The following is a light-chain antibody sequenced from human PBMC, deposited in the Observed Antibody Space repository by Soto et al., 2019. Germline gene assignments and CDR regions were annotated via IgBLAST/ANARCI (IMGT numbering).Light chain of an antibody. V-gene: IGKV3D-20*02. J-gene: IGKJ4*01. CDR2: GAS. Sequence: EIVLTQSPGTLSLSPGERATLSCRASQSVSSSYLAWYQQKPGQAPRLLIYGASSRATGIPDRFSGSGSGTDFTLTISSLEPEDFAVYSCQQRRDWPLTFGGGTKVE. CDR3: QQRRDWPLT. CDR1: QSVSSSY.